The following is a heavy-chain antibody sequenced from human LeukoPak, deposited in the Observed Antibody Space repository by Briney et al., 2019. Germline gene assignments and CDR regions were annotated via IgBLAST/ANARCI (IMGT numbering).Heavy chain of an antibody. V-gene: IGHV3-11*04. Sequence: GGSLRLSCAASGFTVSSNYMSWVRQAPGKGLEWVSYISSSGSTIYYADSVKGRFTISRDNAKNSLYLQMNSLRAEDTAVYYCARDGMAAPGFQHWGQGTLVTVSS. CDR2: ISSSGSTI. D-gene: IGHD6-6*01. CDR1: GFTVSSNY. CDR3: ARDGMAAPGFQH. J-gene: IGHJ1*01.